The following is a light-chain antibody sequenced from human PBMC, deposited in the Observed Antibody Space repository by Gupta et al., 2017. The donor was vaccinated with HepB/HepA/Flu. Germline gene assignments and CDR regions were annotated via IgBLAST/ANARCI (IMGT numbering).Light chain of an antibody. CDR1: QSVLYSSKNKNY. CDR3: QQNNSTHLT. CDR2: WAS. Sequence: DIVISQTPDSLAVSLFGRATINCKSSQSVLYSSKNKNYLALYQQKPGQPPKLLIYWASTRESGVPDRCSGGGSGKDFTLTISSQQAEDVAVYYCQQNNSTHLTFGGGTKVEIK. J-gene: IGKJ4*02. V-gene: IGKV4-1*01.